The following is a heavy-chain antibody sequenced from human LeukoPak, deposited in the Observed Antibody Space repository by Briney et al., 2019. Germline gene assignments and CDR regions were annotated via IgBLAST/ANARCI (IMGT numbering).Heavy chain of an antibody. Sequence: PGGSLRLSCAASGFTFSNYWMHWLRHAPGKGLVWVSRIKSDGRTNYADSVKGRYTISRDNAKNTVSLQMNSLRAEDTGVYYCARAPSEIGGYYPEYFRHWGQGTLVTVSS. CDR3: ARAPSEIGGYYPEYFRH. V-gene: IGHV3-74*01. CDR2: IKSDGRT. D-gene: IGHD3-22*01. J-gene: IGHJ1*01. CDR1: GFTFSNYW.